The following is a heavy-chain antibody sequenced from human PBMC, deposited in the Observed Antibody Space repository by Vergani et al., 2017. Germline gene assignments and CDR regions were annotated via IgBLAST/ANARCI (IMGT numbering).Heavy chain of an antibody. D-gene: IGHD3-3*01. V-gene: IGHV3-74*01. J-gene: IGHJ4*02. CDR3: ASGAYDFWSGYSYYFDY. CDR2: INSDGSST. CDR1: GFTFSSYW. Sequence: EVQLVESGGGLVQPGGSLRLSCAASGFTFSSYWMHWVRQAPGKGLVWVSRINSDGSSTSYADSVKGRFTISRDNAKNTLYLQMNSLRAEDTAVYYCASGAYDFWSGYSYYFDYWGQGTLVTVSS.